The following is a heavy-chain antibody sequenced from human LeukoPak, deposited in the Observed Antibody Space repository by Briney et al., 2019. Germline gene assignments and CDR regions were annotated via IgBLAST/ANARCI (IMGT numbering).Heavy chain of an antibody. CDR1: GYSISSGYY. J-gene: IGHJ4*02. CDR3: ARASSSWWWYFDY. D-gene: IGHD6-13*01. Sequence: SETLSLTCTVSGYSISSGYYWGWIRQPPGKGLEWIGSIYHSGSTYYNPSLKSRVTISVDTSKNQFSLKLSSVTAADTAVYYCARASSSWWWYFDYWGQGTLVTVSS. CDR2: IYHSGST. V-gene: IGHV4-38-2*02.